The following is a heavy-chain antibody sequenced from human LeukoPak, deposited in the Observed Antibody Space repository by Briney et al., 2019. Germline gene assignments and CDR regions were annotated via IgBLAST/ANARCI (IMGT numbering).Heavy chain of an antibody. D-gene: IGHD2-15*01. CDR1: GYTFTSYY. CDR2: INPSGGST. V-gene: IGHV1-46*01. J-gene: IGHJ6*03. CDR3: ARAEGGHDLPYMDV. Sequence: ASVKVSCKASGYTFTSYYMHWVRQAPGQGLEWMGIINPSGGSTSYAQKFQGRVTMTRDTSTSTAYMELRSLRSDDTAVYYCARAEGGHDLPYMDVWGKGTTVTVSS.